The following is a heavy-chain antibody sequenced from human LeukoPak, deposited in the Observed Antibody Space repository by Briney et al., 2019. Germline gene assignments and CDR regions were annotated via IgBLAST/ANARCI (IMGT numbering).Heavy chain of an antibody. CDR2: ISGSGGRT. J-gene: IGHJ4*02. D-gene: IGHD6-13*01. CDR3: AKDFEGYSSSWYYFDY. V-gene: IGHV3-23*01. CDR1: VFTFNNYA. Sequence: GGSLRLSCAASVFTFNNYAMSWVRQAPGKGLEWVSTISGSGGRTYYADSVKGRFTISRDNSKNTLYLQMNSLRAEDTAIYYCAKDFEGYSSSWYYFDYWGQGTLVTVSS.